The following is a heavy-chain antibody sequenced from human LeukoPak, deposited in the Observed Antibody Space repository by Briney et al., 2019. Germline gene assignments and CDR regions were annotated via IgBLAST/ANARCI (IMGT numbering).Heavy chain of an antibody. D-gene: IGHD1-26*01. V-gene: IGHV3-23*01. J-gene: IGHJ4*02. CDR1: GFAFPNYA. Sequence: PGGSLRLSCAASGFAFPNYAMSWVRQAPGKGLEWVSAISGSGGSTYYADSVKGRFTISRDNAKNTLYLQMNSLRAEDTAVYYCSRGVGATDSWGQGTLVTVSS. CDR2: ISGSGGST. CDR3: SRGVGATDS.